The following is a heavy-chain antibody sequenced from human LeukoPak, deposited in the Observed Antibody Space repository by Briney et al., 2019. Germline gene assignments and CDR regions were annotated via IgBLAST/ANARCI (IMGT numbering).Heavy chain of an antibody. D-gene: IGHD3-22*01. Sequence: GGSLRLSCAASGFTFSSYGMHWVRQAPVKGLEWVAVISYDGSNKYYADSVKGRFTISRDNSKNTLYLQMTSLRTEDTAVCYCARDRGTSGYNYDYWGQGTLVTVSS. V-gene: IGHV3-30*03. CDR3: ARDRGTSGYNYDY. CDR2: ISYDGSNK. CDR1: GFTFSSYG. J-gene: IGHJ4*02.